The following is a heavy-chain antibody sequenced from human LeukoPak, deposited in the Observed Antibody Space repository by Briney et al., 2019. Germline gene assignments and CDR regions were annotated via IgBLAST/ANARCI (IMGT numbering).Heavy chain of an antibody. Sequence: PSETLSLTCAVSDGSINNYYWSWIRQPPGRGLEWISYIYYSETTKFNSGSTDYNPSLKSRVNISLNTSKNQFSLRLTSVTAADTAVYYCARLAWGRLDYWGQGTLVTVSS. CDR2: IYYSETTKFNSGST. CDR1: DGSINNYY. D-gene: IGHD7-27*01. V-gene: IGHV4-59*08. J-gene: IGHJ4*02. CDR3: ARLAWGRLDY.